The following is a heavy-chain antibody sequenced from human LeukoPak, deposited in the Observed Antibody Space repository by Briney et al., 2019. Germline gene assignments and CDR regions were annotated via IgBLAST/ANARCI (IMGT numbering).Heavy chain of an antibody. D-gene: IGHD3-9*01. Sequence: PGASVKVSCKASGCTFTGEYIHWVRQAPGQGLEWMGWINPKSGGTKYKQNFQGRVTMTRDTSISTAYMEVSWLTSDDTAVYYCARGTIYDILTGYYPYYFDYWGQGTLVTVSS. CDR3: ARGTIYDILTGYYPYYFDY. V-gene: IGHV1-2*02. J-gene: IGHJ4*02. CDR2: INPKSGGT. CDR1: GCTFTGEY.